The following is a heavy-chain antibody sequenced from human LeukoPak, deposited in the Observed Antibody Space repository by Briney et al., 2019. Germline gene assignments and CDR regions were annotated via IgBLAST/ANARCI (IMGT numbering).Heavy chain of an antibody. CDR1: GFTFTNYA. CDR3: AREKRSITIFGVVTYYFDY. J-gene: IGHJ4*02. CDR2: ISYDGTNK. Sequence: GGSLRLSCAASGFTFTNYAMHWVRQAPGKGLEWVAVISYDGTNKYYADSVKGRFTISRDNAKNSLYLQMNSLRAEDTAVYYCAREKRSITIFGVVTYYFDYWGQGTLVTVSS. D-gene: IGHD3-3*01. V-gene: IGHV3-30-3*01.